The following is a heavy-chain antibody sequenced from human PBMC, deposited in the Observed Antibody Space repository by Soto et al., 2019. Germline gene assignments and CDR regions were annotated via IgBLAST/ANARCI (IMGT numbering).Heavy chain of an antibody. D-gene: IGHD3-22*01. CDR1: GFTFDDYA. CDR3: AKDYGYYYDSSGYYDY. V-gene: IGHV3-9*01. CDR2: ISWNSGSI. Sequence: GGSLRLSCAASGFTFDDYAMHWVRQAPGKGLEWVSGISWNSGSIGYADSVKGRFTISRDNAKNSLYLQMNSLRAEDTALYYCAKDYGYYYDSSGYYDYWGQGTLVTVSS. J-gene: IGHJ4*02.